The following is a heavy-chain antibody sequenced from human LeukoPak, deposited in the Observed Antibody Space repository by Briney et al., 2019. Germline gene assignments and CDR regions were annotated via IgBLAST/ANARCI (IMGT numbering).Heavy chain of an antibody. Sequence: GGSLRLSCAASGFTFSSYAMSWVRHAPGKGLEWVSAISGSGGSTYYADSVKGRFTISRDNSKNTLYLQMNSLRAEDTAVYYCAKDSAAGTLPYYFDYWGQGTLVTVSS. D-gene: IGHD6-13*01. CDR3: AKDSAAGTLPYYFDY. J-gene: IGHJ4*02. V-gene: IGHV3-23*01. CDR2: ISGSGGST. CDR1: GFTFSSYA.